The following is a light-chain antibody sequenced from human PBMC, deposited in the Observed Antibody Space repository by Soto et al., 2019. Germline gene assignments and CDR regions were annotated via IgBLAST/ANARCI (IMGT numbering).Light chain of an antibody. V-gene: IGKV1-39*01. J-gene: IGKJ5*01. CDR2: AAS. CDR3: QQSYSTPIT. CDR1: QSISSY. Sequence: DIQMTQSPSSLSASVGDRVTITCRASQSISSYLNWYQQKPGKAPKLLIYAASSLQSGVPSRFSGSGSGTDFTRTISSLQPEDFATFYCQQSYSTPITFAQGTRLEIK.